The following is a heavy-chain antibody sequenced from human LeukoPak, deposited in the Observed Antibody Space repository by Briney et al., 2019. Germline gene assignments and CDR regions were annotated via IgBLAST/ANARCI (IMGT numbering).Heavy chain of an antibody. D-gene: IGHD6-13*01. CDR3: ARGTLAAVDAFDI. J-gene: IGHJ3*02. Sequence: SGPTLVNPTQTLTLTCTFSGFSLSTSGMCVSWIRQPPGKALEWLARIDWDDDKYYSTSLKTRLTISKDTSKNQVVLTMTNMDPVGTATYYCARGTLAAVDAFDIWGQGTMVTVSS. V-gene: IGHV2-70*11. CDR2: IDWDDDK. CDR1: GFSLSTSGMC.